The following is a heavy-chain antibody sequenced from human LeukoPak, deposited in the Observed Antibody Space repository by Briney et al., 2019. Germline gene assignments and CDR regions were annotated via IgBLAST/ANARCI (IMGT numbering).Heavy chain of an antibody. J-gene: IGHJ4*02. CDR1: GFTFSSYT. CDR2: ISGSSSYI. CDR3: ARGRLRTPDY. Sequence: PGGSLRLSCAASGFTFSSYTMNWVRQAPGKGLEWVSSISGSSSYIYYADSVKGRFTISRDNAKNSLYLQMNSLRAEDTAVYYCARGRLRTPDYWGQGTLVTVSS. D-gene: IGHD5-12*01. V-gene: IGHV3-21*01.